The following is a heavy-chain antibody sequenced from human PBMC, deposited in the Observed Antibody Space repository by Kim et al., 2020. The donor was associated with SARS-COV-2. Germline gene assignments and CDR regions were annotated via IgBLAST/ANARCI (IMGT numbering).Heavy chain of an antibody. D-gene: IGHD6-19*01. CDR2: INHSGST. CDR3: ARGQSSGWYSYSVRWRPLDY. J-gene: IGHJ4*02. CDR1: GGSFSGYY. Sequence: SETLSLTCAVYGGSFSGYYWSWIRQPPGKGLEWIGEINHSGSTNYNPSLKSRVTISVDTSKNQFSLKLSSVTAADTAVYYCARGQSSGWYSYSVRWRPLDYWGQGTLVTVSS. V-gene: IGHV4-34*01.